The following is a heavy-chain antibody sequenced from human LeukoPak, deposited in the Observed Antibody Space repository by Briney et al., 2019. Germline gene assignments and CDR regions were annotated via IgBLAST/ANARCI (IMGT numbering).Heavy chain of an antibody. CDR3: ARSGRRYYFDY. V-gene: IGHV4-30-2*01. Sequence: SQTLSLTCAVSGGSISSGGYSWSWIRQPPGKGLEWIGYIYHSGSTYYNPSLKSRVTISVDRSKNQFSLKLSSVTAADTAVHYCARSGRRYYFDYWGQGTLVTVSS. CDR2: IYHSGST. CDR1: GGSISSGGYS. J-gene: IGHJ4*02. D-gene: IGHD4-17*01.